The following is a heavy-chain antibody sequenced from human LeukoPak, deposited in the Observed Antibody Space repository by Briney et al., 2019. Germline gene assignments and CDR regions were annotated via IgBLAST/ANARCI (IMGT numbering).Heavy chain of an antibody. CDR2: ISGSAGST. V-gene: IGHV3-23*01. CDR3: VRDVKLST. J-gene: IGHJ3*01. D-gene: IGHD3-16*02. Sequence: GGSLRLSCAASGFSFSTYAMSWVRQAPGKGLEWVSVISGSAGSTYYGDSVKGRFTISRDNSKDTVYLQMNSLRAEDTAIFYCVRDVKLSTWGPGTMVTVSS. CDR1: GFSFSTYA.